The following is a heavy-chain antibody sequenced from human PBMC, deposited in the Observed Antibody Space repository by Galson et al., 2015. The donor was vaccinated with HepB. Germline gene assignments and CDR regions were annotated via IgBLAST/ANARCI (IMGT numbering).Heavy chain of an antibody. CDR1: GYTFTGYY. V-gene: IGHV1-69-2*01. CDR2: VDPEDGET. D-gene: IGHD4-17*01. J-gene: IGHJ4*02. CDR3: ARDRYDYGDYTFDY. Sequence: GYTFTGYYMHWVQQAPGKGLEWMGLVDPEDGETIYAEKFQGRVAITADTSTSTAYMELRSLRSDDTAVYYCARDRYDYGDYTFDYWGQGTLVTVSS.